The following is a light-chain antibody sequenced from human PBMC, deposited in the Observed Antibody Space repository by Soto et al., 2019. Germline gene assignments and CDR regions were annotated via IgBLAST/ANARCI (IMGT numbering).Light chain of an antibody. Sequence: QPVLTQSPSASASLGASVKFTCTLSSGHSSYAIAWHQQQSEKGPRHLMNLNSDGSHNKGDGIPDRFSGSSSGAERYLTISSLQSEDEADYYCQTWGTGIQVFGGGTKLTVL. CDR2: LNSDGSH. CDR3: QTWGTGIQV. CDR1: SGHSSYA. V-gene: IGLV4-69*01. J-gene: IGLJ2*01.